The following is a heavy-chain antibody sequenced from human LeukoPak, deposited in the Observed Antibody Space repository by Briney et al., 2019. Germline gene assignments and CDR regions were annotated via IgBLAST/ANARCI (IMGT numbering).Heavy chain of an antibody. Sequence: GGSLRLSCAASGFTFSSYSMNWVRQAPGKGLEWVSSISSSSSYIYYADSVKGRFTISRDNAKNSLYLQMNSLRAEDTAVYHCATGMHKATSDFDYWGQRTLVTVSS. V-gene: IGHV3-21*01. CDR2: ISSSSSYI. CDR3: ATGMHKATSDFDY. J-gene: IGHJ4*02. D-gene: IGHD5-12*01. CDR1: GFTFSSYS.